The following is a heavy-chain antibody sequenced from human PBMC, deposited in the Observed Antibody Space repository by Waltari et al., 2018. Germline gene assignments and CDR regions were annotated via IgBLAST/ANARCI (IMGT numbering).Heavy chain of an antibody. CDR3: AKVWKNYRTDY. J-gene: IGHJ4*02. Sequence: QLQLQESGPGLVKPSQTLSLTCTVSGASVSRGKCYWSWFRQPAGQCLEWIGHIYTNVNIYYNPPLEGRVSISQDTSTNQVSLKLTSVTAADTAVYYCAKVWKNYRTDYWGQGTLVTVSS. V-gene: IGHV4-61*02. CDR1: GASVSRGKCY. CDR2: IYTNVNI. D-gene: IGHD1-7*01.